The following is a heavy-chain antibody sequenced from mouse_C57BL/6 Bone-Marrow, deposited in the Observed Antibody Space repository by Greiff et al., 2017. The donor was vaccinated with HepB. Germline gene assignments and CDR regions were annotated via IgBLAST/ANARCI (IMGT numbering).Heavy chain of an antibody. CDR2: ISYDGSN. CDR1: GYSITSGYY. D-gene: IGHD1-1*01. J-gene: IGHJ1*03. Sequence: EVQVVESGPGLVKPSQSLSLTCSVTGYSITSGYYWNWIRQFPGNKLEWMGYISYDGSNNYNPSLKNRISITRDTSKNQFFLKLNSVTTEDTATYYCASITTPVATEWYFDVWGTGTTVTVSS. CDR3: ASITTPVATEWYFDV. V-gene: IGHV3-6*01.